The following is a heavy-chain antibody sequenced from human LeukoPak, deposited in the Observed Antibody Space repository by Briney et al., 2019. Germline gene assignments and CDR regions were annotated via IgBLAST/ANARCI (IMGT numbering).Heavy chain of an antibody. CDR1: GFTFRSYG. Sequence: PGGSLRLSCAASGFTFRSYGIHWVRQAPGKGLEWVAVISYDGSNKNYAVSVKGRFTISRDNSKNTVFLQMNSLRAEDTTVYYCARGSKSYGDYIRSRIYYFDYWGQGTLVTVSS. CDR2: ISYDGSNK. D-gene: IGHD4-17*01. CDR3: ARGSKSYGDYIRSRIYYFDY. J-gene: IGHJ4*02. V-gene: IGHV3-30*03.